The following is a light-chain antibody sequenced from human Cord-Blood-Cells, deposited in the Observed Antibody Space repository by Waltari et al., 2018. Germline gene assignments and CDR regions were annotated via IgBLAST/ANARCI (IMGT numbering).Light chain of an antibody. CDR2: DVS. J-gene: IGLJ2*01. V-gene: IGLV2-14*01. CDR3: SSYTSSSTLV. CDR1: SSDGGGYNY. Sequence: QSALTQPASVSGSPGQSITISCTGTSSDGGGYNYVSWYQQHPGKAPKLMNYDVSNRPSGVSNRFSGSKSGNTASLTISGLQAEDEADYYCSSYTSSSTLVFGGGTKLTVL.